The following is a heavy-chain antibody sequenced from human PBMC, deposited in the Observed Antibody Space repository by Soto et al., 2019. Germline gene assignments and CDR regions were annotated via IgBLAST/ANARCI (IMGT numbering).Heavy chain of an antibody. CDR3: ARGLDTAMVNYYYYGMDV. J-gene: IGHJ6*02. CDR2: IYYSGST. CDR1: GGSISSYY. V-gene: IGHV4-59*01. Sequence: SSETLSLTCTVSGGSISSYYWSWIRQPPGKGLEWIGYIYYSGSTNYNPSLKSRVTISVDTSKNQFSLKLSSVTAADTAVYYCARGLDTAMVNYYYYGMDVWGQGTTVTVSS. D-gene: IGHD5-18*01.